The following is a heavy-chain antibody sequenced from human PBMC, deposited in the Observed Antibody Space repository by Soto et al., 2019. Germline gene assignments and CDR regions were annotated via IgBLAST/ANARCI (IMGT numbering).Heavy chain of an antibody. D-gene: IGHD6-6*01. CDR1: GFSFSSYA. Sequence: EVQLLESGGGLVQPGGSLRLSCAASGFSFSSYAMSWVRQAPGKGLAWVSAISGSGGSAYYADSVKGRFTFSRDNSKDTLYLQMNSLRDEDTAVYYCAKQGAAQGYVDVWGKGTTVTVSS. J-gene: IGHJ6*03. CDR2: ISGSGGSA. CDR3: AKQGAAQGYVDV. V-gene: IGHV3-23*01.